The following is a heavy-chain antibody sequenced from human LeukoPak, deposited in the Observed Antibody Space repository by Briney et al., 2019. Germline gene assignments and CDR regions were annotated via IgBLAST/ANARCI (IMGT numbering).Heavy chain of an antibody. D-gene: IGHD6-13*01. Sequence: GGGLRLSCAASGFTFSSYGMHGGREAPGKGREGGAVIWYDGSNKYYADSVKGRFTTSRDNSKNTLYLQMNSLKTEDTAVYYCTRQGRIALGDYYYYGMDVWGHGTTVTVSS. CDR2: IWYDGSNK. CDR3: TRQGRIALGDYYYYGMDV. V-gene: IGHV3-33*01. J-gene: IGHJ6*02. CDR1: GFTFSSYG.